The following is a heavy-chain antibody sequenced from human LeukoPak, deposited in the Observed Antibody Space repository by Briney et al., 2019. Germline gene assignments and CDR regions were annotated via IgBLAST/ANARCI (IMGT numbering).Heavy chain of an antibody. D-gene: IGHD3-10*01. CDR3: ASRKYYYGSGPRSPIDY. CDR2: INHSGST. J-gene: IGHJ4*02. CDR1: GGSFSGYY. Sequence: SETLSLTCAVYGGSFSGYYWSWIRQPPGKGLEWIGEINHSGSTNYNPSLKSRVTISVDTSKNQFSLKLSSVTAADTAAYYCASRKYYYGSGPRSPIDYWGQGTLVTVSS. V-gene: IGHV4-34*01.